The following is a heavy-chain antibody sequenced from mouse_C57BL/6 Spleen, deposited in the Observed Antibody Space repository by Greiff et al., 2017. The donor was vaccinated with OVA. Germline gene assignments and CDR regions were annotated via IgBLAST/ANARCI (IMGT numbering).Heavy chain of an antibody. CDR3: ARGGRTGTRYWYFDV. CDR2: ISDGGSYT. Sequence: EVQLQESGGGLVKPGGSLKLSCAASGFTFSSYAMSWVRQTPEKRLEWVATISDGGSYTYYPDNVKGRFTISRDNAKNNLYLQMSHLKSEDTAMYYCARGGRTGTRYWYFDVWGTGTTVTVSS. CDR1: GFTFSSYA. D-gene: IGHD4-1*01. V-gene: IGHV5-4*01. J-gene: IGHJ1*03.